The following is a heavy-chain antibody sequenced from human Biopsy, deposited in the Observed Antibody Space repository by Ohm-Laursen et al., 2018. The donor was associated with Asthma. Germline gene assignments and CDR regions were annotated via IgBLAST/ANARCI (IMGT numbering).Heavy chain of an antibody. Sequence: SDTLSLTCTVSGDSIISGGCCWNWIRQHPGKGLEWIGYIHHSGTSYFNPSLKSRVSFSRDTSKNQFSLRLSSVTAADTAMYYCARNPRRSGSYFVDYWGQGTLVTVSS. CDR2: IHHSGTS. CDR1: GDSIISGGCC. J-gene: IGHJ4*02. V-gene: IGHV4-31*03. D-gene: IGHD3-22*01. CDR3: ARNPRRSGSYFVDY.